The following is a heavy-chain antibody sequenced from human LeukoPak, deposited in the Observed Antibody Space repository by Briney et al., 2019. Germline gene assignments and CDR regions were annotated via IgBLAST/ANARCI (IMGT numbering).Heavy chain of an antibody. Sequence: GGSLRLACAASGVTFSSYGMHWLRQAPGKGLEWVALISSDGNDKLYGDSVKGRFTISRDDSKSTLYLQMNSLRAEDTAVYYCTTKVIRGNSGDDYDDWGQGTLVTVSS. J-gene: IGHJ4*02. CDR2: ISSDGNDK. CDR3: TTKVIRGNSGDDYDD. D-gene: IGHD5-12*01. V-gene: IGHV3-30*03. CDR1: GVTFSSYG.